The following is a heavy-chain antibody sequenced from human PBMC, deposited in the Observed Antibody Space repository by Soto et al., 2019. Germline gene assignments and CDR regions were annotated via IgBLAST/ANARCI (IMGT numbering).Heavy chain of an antibody. Sequence: QLQLQESGPGLVKPSETLSLTCTVSGGSISSSSYYWGWIRQPPGKGLEWIGSIYYSGSTYYNPSLKSRVTISVDTSKNQFSLKLSSVTAADTAVYYCASGELGYCSGGSCYTRPNNWFDPWGQGTLVTVSS. CDR2: IYYSGST. J-gene: IGHJ5*02. D-gene: IGHD2-15*01. CDR1: GGSISSSSYY. V-gene: IGHV4-39*01. CDR3: ASGELGYCSGGSCYTRPNNWFDP.